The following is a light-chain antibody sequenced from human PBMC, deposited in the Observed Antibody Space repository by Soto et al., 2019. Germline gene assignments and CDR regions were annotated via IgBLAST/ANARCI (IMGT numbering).Light chain of an antibody. V-gene: IGLV2-14*03. CDR3: SSYTSSDTGVV. CDR1: SSDVGGYNF. J-gene: IGLJ2*01. CDR2: DVS. Sequence: QSVLTQPASVSGSPGQSITISCTGTSSDVGGYNFVSWYLQHPGKAPKLMIFDVSHRPSGVSTRFSGSKSGNTASLTISGLQAEDEADYFCSSYTSSDTGVVFGGGTQLTVL.